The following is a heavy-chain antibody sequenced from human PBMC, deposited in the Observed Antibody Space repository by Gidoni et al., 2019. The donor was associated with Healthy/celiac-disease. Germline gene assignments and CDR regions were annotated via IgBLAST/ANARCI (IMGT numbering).Heavy chain of an antibody. CDR3: AKPEYYYDSSGYYLGDY. V-gene: IGHV3-30*02. J-gene: IGHJ4*02. D-gene: IGHD3-22*01. CDR2: IRYDGSNK. CDR1: GFTFSSYG. Sequence: QVQLVESGGGVVQPGGSLRLSCAASGFTFSSYGMHWVRQAPGKGLGWVAFIRYDGSNKYYADSVKGRFTIARDNSKNTLYLKMNSLRAEDTAVYYCAKPEYYYDSSGYYLGDYWGQGTLVTVSS.